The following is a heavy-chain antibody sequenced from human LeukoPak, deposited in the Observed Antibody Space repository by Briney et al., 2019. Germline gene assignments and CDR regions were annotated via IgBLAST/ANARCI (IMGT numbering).Heavy chain of an antibody. CDR1: GGSITSYY. J-gene: IGHJ4*02. CDR2: IYYSGSS. CDR3: ARGSEEMTTVTEHPKSCYFDY. D-gene: IGHD4-17*01. V-gene: IGHV4-59*12. Sequence: SETLSLTCTVSGGSITSYYWSWVRQPPGKGLEWIGYIYYSGSSNYNPSLTSRVTISVDMSKNQFSLKLSSVTAADTAVYYCARGSEEMTTVTEHPKSCYFDYWGQGILVTVSS.